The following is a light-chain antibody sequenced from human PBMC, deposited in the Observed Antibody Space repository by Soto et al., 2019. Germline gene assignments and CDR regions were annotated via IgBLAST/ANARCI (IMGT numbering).Light chain of an antibody. Sequence: EFVLTQSPCPLSSSPGERATLSCRASQSVSSSYVACDQQKPGQAPRILSDGASTRAPGIPDRFSGGGSGTAFSLPISSPAPEDFAVYYCQQYGSSPPLTFGGGTKVEIK. CDR1: QSVSSSY. V-gene: IGKV3-20*01. CDR2: GAS. J-gene: IGKJ4*01. CDR3: QQYGSSPPLT.